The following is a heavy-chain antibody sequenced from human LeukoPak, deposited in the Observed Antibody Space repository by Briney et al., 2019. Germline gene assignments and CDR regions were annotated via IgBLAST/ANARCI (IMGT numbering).Heavy chain of an antibody. CDR2: IRSYNGTT. CDR3: ARDRLGIIDY. Sequence: ASVKVSCKASGYTFTSYCISWVRQAPGQGLEWMAWIRSYNGTTNYAQKPQGRVTLTTDTSTRTDYMELRSLRSDDTALYYCARDRLGIIDYWGEGNLVTVSS. CDR1: GYTFTSYC. D-gene: IGHD5-12*01. J-gene: IGHJ4*02. V-gene: IGHV1-18*01.